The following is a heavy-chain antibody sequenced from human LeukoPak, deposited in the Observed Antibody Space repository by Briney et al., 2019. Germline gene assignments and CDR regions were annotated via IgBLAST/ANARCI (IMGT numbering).Heavy chain of an antibody. V-gene: IGHV3-7*01. D-gene: IGHD1/OR15-1a*01. Sequence: PGGSLRLSCTASGLSFSGQWMNWVRQSPGQGLEWVANIKYDGSEKYYVDPVKGRFTISREDAKNSLSLQMDSVRPEDTAVYYCAFNNTFKYWGQGTLVIVSS. J-gene: IGHJ4*02. CDR1: GLSFSGQW. CDR3: AFNNTFKY. CDR2: IKYDGSEK.